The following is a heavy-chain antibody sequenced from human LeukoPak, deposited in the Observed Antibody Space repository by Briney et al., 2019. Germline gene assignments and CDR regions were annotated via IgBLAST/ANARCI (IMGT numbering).Heavy chain of an antibody. Sequence: GASVKVSCKASGYTFTSYDINWVRQATGQGLEWMGWMNPNSGNTGYAQKFQGRVTITRNTFISTAYMELSSLRSEDTAVYYCARVSWSGYYYYYMDVWGKGTTVTVSS. CDR2: MNPNSGNT. D-gene: IGHD3-3*01. CDR3: ARVSWSGYYYYYMDV. V-gene: IGHV1-8*03. J-gene: IGHJ6*03. CDR1: GYTFTSYD.